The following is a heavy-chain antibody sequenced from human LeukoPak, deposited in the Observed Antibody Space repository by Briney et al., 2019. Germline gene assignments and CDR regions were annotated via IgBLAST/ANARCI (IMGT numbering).Heavy chain of an antibody. CDR2: IYTSGST. D-gene: IGHD3-22*01. J-gene: IGHJ3*02. Sequence: SETLSLTCSVSDDSITMYYWTWIRQPAGKGLEWIGRIYTSGSTNYNPSLKSRVTISVDTSKNQFSLKLSSVTAADTAVYYCAREFLRRPYYYDSSGYYVAFDIWGQGTMVTVSS. CDR1: DDSITMYY. V-gene: IGHV4-4*07. CDR3: AREFLRRPYYYDSSGYYVAFDI.